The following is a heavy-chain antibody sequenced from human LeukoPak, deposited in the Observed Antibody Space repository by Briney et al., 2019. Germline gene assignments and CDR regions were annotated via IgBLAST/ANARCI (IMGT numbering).Heavy chain of an antibody. J-gene: IGHJ4*02. V-gene: IGHV4-31*03. CDR2: IYYSGST. CDR1: GGSISSVGYY. CDR3: ARELYCSGGSCYPYFDY. Sequence: SQTLSLTCTVSGGSISSVGYYWSWIRQHPGQGLEWIGYIYYSGSTYYNPSLKSRVTISVDTSKNQFSLKLSSVTAADTAVYYCARELYCSGGSCYPYFDYWGQGTLITVSS. D-gene: IGHD2-15*01.